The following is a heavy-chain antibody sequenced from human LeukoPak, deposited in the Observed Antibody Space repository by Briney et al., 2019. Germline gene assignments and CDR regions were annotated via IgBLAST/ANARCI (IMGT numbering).Heavy chain of an antibody. CDR3: AKRLTYNVLLWFGDADGMDV. D-gene: IGHD3-10*01. CDR2: ISYDGSNK. CDR1: GFTFSSYG. Sequence: PGGSLRLSCAASGFTFSSYGMHWVRQAPGKGLEWVAVISYDGSNKHYADSVKGRFTISRDNSKNTLYLQMNSLRAEDTAVYYCAKRLTYNVLLWFGDADGMDVWGQGTTVTVSS. J-gene: IGHJ6*02. V-gene: IGHV3-30*18.